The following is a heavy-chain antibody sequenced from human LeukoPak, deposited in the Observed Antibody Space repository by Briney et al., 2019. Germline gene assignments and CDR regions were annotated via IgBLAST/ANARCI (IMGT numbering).Heavy chain of an antibody. CDR1: GFTFSSYG. Sequence: GGSLRLSCAASGFTFSSYGMHWVHQAPGKGLEWVAVISYDGSNKYYADSVKGRFTISRDNSKNTLYLQMNSLRAEDTAVYYCAKDGDYGSGSYYYGMDVWGKGTTVTVSS. CDR3: AKDGDYGSGSYYYGMDV. J-gene: IGHJ6*04. D-gene: IGHD3-10*01. V-gene: IGHV3-30*18. CDR2: ISYDGSNK.